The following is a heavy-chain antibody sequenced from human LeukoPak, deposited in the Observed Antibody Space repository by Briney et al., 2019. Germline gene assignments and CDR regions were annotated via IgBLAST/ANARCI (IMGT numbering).Heavy chain of an antibody. V-gene: IGHV3-23*01. Sequence: GGSLRLSCAASGFTFSTYSMSWVRQAPGKGLEWVSAIRGGSENTYYADSVKGRFTISRDNSKDTLSLQMNSLGAEDTAVYYCAKISWDGRGTFYWGQGTLVTVSS. J-gene: IGHJ4*02. CDR3: AKISWDGRGTFY. D-gene: IGHD2-15*01. CDR1: GFTFSTYS. CDR2: IRGGSENT.